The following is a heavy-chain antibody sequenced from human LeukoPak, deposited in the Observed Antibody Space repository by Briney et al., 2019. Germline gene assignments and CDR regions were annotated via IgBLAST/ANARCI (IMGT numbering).Heavy chain of an antibody. CDR3: AKDRTVGASYWYFDL. CDR1: GFTFSRYT. V-gene: IGHV3-21*01. D-gene: IGHD1-26*01. J-gene: IGHJ2*01. Sequence: GGSLRLSCAASGFTFSRYTMHWIRQAPGKGLEWVSSISGSNSYIFYADSVKGRFTVSRDNAKDSLYLQMNSLRAEDTAVYYCAKDRTVGASYWYFDLWGRGTLVTVSS. CDR2: ISGSNSYI.